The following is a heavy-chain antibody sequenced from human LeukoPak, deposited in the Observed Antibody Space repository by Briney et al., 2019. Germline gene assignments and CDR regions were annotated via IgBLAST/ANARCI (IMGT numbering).Heavy chain of an antibody. CDR3: ARVPSDDDWSGYLPYFVY. CDR1: GYSISSGDY. J-gene: IGHJ4*02. CDR2: IYHSGRT. Sequence: SETLSLTCTISGYSISSGDYWGWIRQPPGKGLEWIGSIYHSGRTYYNPSLKSRVTISVDTSKNQVSLILTSVTAADTAVYYCARVPSDDDWSGYLPYFVYWGQGNLVTVSS. D-gene: IGHD3-3*01. V-gene: IGHV4-38-2*02.